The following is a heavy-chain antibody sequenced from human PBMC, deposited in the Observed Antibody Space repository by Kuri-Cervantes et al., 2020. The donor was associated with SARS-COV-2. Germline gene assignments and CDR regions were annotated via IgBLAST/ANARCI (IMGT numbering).Heavy chain of an antibody. CDR2: IYHSGST. CDR1: GYSISSGYY. V-gene: IGHV4-38-2*02. J-gene: IGHJ4*02. D-gene: IGHD3-10*01. CDR3: VVARDYYYGSGSYPSFDY. Sequence: SETLSLTCTVSGYSISSGYYWGWIRQPPGKGLEWIGSIYHSGSTYYNPSLKSRVTISVDTSKNQFSLKLSSVTAADTAVYYFVVARDYYYGSGSYPSFDYWGQGTLVTVSS.